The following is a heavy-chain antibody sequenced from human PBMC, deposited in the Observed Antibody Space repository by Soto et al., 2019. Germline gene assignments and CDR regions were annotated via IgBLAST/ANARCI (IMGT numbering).Heavy chain of an antibody. D-gene: IGHD3-10*01. CDR3: ARHLPYHFGSGSYVRAWGDS. J-gene: IGHJ1*01. CDR1: GGSILSSSYY. Sequence: SETLSLTCTVPGGSILSSSYYWGWIRQPPGKGLEWIGSIYYSGSTYYNPSLKSRVTISVDTSKNQFSLKLSSVTAADTAVYYCARHLPYHFGSGSYVRAWGDSWGQGRLVSV. V-gene: IGHV4-39*01. CDR2: IYYSGST.